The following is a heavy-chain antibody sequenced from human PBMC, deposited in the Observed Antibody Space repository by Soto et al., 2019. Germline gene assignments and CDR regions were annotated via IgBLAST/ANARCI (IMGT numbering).Heavy chain of an antibody. CDR2: VTSSPSSM. Sequence: GGSLRLSCAASGFTFSGFSMNWVRQAPGKGLEWVSSVTSSPSSMFYADSVKGRFTISRDDAKDSLFLQMNSLRADDTAVYYCAREADFASSGYVLDYWGLGTMVTVYS. D-gene: IGHD3-22*01. CDR3: AREADFASSGYVLDY. CDR1: GFTFSGFS. J-gene: IGHJ4*02. V-gene: IGHV3-21*01.